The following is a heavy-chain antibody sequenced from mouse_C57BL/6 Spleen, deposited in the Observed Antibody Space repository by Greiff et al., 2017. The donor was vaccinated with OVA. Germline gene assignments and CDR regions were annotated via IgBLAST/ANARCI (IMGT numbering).Heavy chain of an antibody. CDR2: INPSSGYT. V-gene: IGHV1-7*01. J-gene: IGHJ2*01. CDR3: ARSLITTVVATDYFDY. CDR1: GYTFTSYW. Sequence: QVQLKQSGAELAKPGASVKLSCKASGYTFTSYWMHWVKQRPGQGLEWIGYINPSSGYTKYNQKFKDKATLTADKSSSTAYMQLSSLTYEDSAVYYCARSLITTVVATDYFDYWGQGTTLTVSS. D-gene: IGHD1-1*01.